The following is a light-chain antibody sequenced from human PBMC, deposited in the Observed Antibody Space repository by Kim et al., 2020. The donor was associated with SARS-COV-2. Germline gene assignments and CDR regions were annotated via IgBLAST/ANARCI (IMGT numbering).Light chain of an antibody. CDR3: SSYTTGTTLV. CDR1: SSDVGGYNY. CDR2: EVS. V-gene: IGLV2-14*03. Sequence: GQSITISSTGTSSDVGGYNYVSWYQQHPGKAPKLMIFEVSNRPSGVSDRFSGSKSGNTASLTISGLQAEDEADYHCSSYTTGTTLVFGTGTKVTVL. J-gene: IGLJ1*01.